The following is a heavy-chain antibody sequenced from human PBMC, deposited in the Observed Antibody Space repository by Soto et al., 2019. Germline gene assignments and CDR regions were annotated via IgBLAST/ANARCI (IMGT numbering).Heavy chain of an antibody. CDR3: ARVVGYGNYDFWSGYFPGYYYYGMDV. J-gene: IGHJ6*02. Sequence: ASVKVSCKASGYTYTSYGISWVRQAPGQGLEWMGWIRAYNGNTNYAQKLQGRVTMTPDTSTSTAYMELRSLRSDDTAVYYCARVVGYGNYDFWSGYFPGYYYYGMDVWGQGTTVTVSS. CDR2: IRAYNGNT. D-gene: IGHD3-3*01. V-gene: IGHV1-18*04. CDR1: GYTYTSYG.